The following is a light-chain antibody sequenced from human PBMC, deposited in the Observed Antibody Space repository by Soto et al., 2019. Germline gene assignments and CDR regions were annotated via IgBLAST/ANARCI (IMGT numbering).Light chain of an antibody. Sequence: IQLTQSPSSLSASVGDRVTITCRASQGIRNDLGWYQQKPGKAPELLIYDTSTLVSGVPPRFTGSGSGTDFTLTITSLQPEDSATYYCQQSYNTPQTFGQGTKVDIK. CDR3: QQSYNTPQT. V-gene: IGKV1-39*01. J-gene: IGKJ1*01. CDR1: QGIRND. CDR2: DTS.